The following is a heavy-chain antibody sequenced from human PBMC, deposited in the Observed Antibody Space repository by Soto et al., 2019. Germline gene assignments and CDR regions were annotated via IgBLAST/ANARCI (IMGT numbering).Heavy chain of an antibody. D-gene: IGHD5-12*01. V-gene: IGHV1-18*04. CDR1: GYTFTSYG. CDR3: ARDRYSGYERAFDI. J-gene: IGHJ3*02. CDR2: ISAYNGNT. Sequence: GASVKVSFKASGYTFTSYGISWLRQAPGQGLEWMGWISAYNGNTNYAQKLQGRVTMTTDTSTSTAYMELRSLRSDDTAVYYCARDRYSGYERAFDIWGQGTMVTVSS.